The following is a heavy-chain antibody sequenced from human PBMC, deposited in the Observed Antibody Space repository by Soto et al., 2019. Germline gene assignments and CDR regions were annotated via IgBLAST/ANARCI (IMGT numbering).Heavy chain of an antibody. D-gene: IGHD2-21*01. CDR1: GFTPRILV. V-gene: IGHV3-64*01. J-gene: IGHJ5*02. CDR3: ARGLGQNGFDP. Sequence: EVQLVESGGGLVQPGGSLRLSCAASGFTPRILVWPWFRKAQGRGLEYVSSISAVGGSTGYANSVKGRFTVSRDNSKNTLYLQMGSLRTDDMAVYFCARGLGQNGFDPWGQGTLVTVSS. CDR2: ISAVGGST.